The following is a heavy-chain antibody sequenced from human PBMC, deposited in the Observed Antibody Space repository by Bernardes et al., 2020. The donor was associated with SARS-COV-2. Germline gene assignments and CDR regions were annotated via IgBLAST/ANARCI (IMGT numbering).Heavy chain of an antibody. J-gene: IGHJ6*02. V-gene: IGHV3-30*03. D-gene: IGHD3-10*01. CDR3: ARDRESYNYYHYAMDV. CDR2: ISYDGSNK. CDR1: GFSIGFYG. Sequence: SLRISCAASGFSIGFYGMHWVRQAPGKGLEWVAVISYDGSNKDYADSVKGRFTISRDNSKNTLYLQMNSLRPEDTAVYYCARDRESYNYYHYAMDVWGQGTTVPVSS.